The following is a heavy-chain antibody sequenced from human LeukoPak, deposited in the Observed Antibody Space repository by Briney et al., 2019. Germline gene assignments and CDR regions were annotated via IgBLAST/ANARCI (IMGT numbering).Heavy chain of an antibody. CDR1: GLTFRDFY. J-gene: IGHJ4*02. D-gene: IGHD2-21*01. CDR2: ITNSGSSI. V-gene: IGHV3-11*01. Sequence: GGSLRLSCAAPGLTFRDFYMSWIRQAPGRGLGYISYITNSGSSIYYAASVKGRFTISRDNAKNSLYLQMSNLRAEDTAIYYCAGRTFGGESPAFDYWGQGTLVTVSS. CDR3: AGRTFGGESPAFDY.